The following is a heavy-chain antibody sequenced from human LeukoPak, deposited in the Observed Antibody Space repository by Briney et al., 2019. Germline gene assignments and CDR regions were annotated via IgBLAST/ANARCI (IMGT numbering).Heavy chain of an antibody. CDR2: INPNSGNT. CDR3: ARGPPHDGVDY. J-gene: IGHJ4*02. V-gene: IGHV1-8*02. CDR1: GYTFTGYY. Sequence: GASVKVSCKASGYTFTGYYMHWVRQAPGQGLEWMGWINPNSGNTGYAQKFQGRVTMTRNTSISTAYMELSSLRSEDTAVYYCARGPPHDGVDYWGQGTLVTVSS. D-gene: IGHD1-1*01.